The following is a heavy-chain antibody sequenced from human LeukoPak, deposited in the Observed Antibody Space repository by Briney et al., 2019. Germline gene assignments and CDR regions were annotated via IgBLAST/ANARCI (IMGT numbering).Heavy chain of an antibody. V-gene: IGHV3-23*01. D-gene: IGHD5-18*01. CDR2: ISESGAGT. Sequence: GGSLRLSCAASGFTFSSYAMSWVRQAPGKGREWLSAISESGAGTYYADSVKGRFTISRDNSKNTLYLQMNSLRAEDTAVYYCAKDIAQGYTYGSIEQDYWGQGTLVTVSS. J-gene: IGHJ4*02. CDR1: GFTFSSYA. CDR3: AKDIAQGYTYGSIEQDY.